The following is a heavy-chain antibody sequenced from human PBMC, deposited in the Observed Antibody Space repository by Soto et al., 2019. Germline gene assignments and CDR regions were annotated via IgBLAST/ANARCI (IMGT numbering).Heavy chain of an antibody. J-gene: IGHJ5*02. V-gene: IGHV1-69*12. CDR2: IIPIFGTA. D-gene: IGHD3-3*01. CDR3: ARGVRITIFGVVTNTWFDP. Sequence: QVQLVQSGAEVKKPGSSVKVSCKASGGTFSSYAISWVRQAPGQGLEWMGGIIPIFGTANYAQRFQGRVTITAGESTTTAYMELSSLRSEDTSVYYCARGVRITIFGVVTNTWFDPWGQGTLVTVSS. CDR1: GGTFSSYA.